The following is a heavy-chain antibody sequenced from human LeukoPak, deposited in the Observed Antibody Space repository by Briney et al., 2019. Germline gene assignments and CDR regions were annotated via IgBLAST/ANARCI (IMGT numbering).Heavy chain of an antibody. V-gene: IGHV3-21*01. D-gene: IGHD1-14*01. J-gene: IGHJ4*02. CDR1: GFTFSSYS. Sequence: GGSLRLSCAASGFTFSSYSMNWVRQAPGKGLEWVSSISSSSSYIYYADSVKGRFTISRDNAKNSLYLQMNSLRAEDTAVYYCASGTMEPHGLVWGQGTLVIVSS. CDR3: ASGTMEPHGLV. CDR2: ISSSSSYI.